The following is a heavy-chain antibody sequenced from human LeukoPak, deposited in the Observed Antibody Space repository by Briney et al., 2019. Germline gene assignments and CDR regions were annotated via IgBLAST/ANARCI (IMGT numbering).Heavy chain of an antibody. CDR3: ARVGRGSYSPYGMDV. Sequence: SQTLSLTCTVSGGSISSGDYYWRWLRQPPGTGLEWIGYIYYSGSTYYNPSLKSRVTISVDTSKNQFSLKLSSVTAADTAVYYCARVGRGSYSPYGMDVWGQGTTVTVSS. D-gene: IGHD1-26*01. CDR2: IYYSGST. J-gene: IGHJ6*02. CDR1: GGSISSGDYY. V-gene: IGHV4-30-4*01.